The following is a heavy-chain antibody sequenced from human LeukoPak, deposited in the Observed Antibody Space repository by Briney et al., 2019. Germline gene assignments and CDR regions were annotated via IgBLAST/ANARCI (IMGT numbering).Heavy chain of an antibody. Sequence: SETLSLTCAVYGGSSSGYYWSWIRQPPGKGLEWIGEINHSGSTNYNPSLKSRVTISVDTSKNQFSLKLSSVTAADTAVYYCARLSEYSGSVDYWGQGTLVTVSS. D-gene: IGHD5-12*01. CDR1: GGSSSGYY. V-gene: IGHV4-34*01. J-gene: IGHJ4*02. CDR2: INHSGST. CDR3: ARLSEYSGSVDY.